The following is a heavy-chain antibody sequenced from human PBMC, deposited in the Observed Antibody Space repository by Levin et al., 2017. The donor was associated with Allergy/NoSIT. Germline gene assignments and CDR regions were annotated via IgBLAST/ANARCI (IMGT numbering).Heavy chain of an antibody. CDR2: IIPIFGTA. D-gene: IGHD6-6*01. V-gene: IGHV1-69*13. Sequence: GASVKVSCKASGGTFSSYAISWVRQAPGQGLEWMGGIIPIFGTANYAQKFQGRVTITADESTSTAYMELSSLRSEDTAVYYCARQAGYSSSSGGYFDYWGQGTLVTVSS. CDR3: ARQAGYSSSSGGYFDY. J-gene: IGHJ4*02. CDR1: GGTFSSYA.